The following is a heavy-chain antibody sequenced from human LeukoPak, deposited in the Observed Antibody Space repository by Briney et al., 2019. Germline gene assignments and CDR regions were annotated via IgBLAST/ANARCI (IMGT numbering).Heavy chain of an antibody. CDR2: ISSSSSYI. D-gene: IGHD3-22*01. CDR3: ARDLDPLRYYYDSSDYPEDY. CDR1: GFTFSSYS. Sequence: GGSLRLSCAASGFTFSSYSMNWVRQAPGKGLERVSSISSSSSYIYYADSVKGRFTISRDNAKNSLYLQMNSLRAEDTAVYYCARDLDPLRYYYDSSDYPEDYWGQGTLVTVSS. V-gene: IGHV3-21*01. J-gene: IGHJ4*02.